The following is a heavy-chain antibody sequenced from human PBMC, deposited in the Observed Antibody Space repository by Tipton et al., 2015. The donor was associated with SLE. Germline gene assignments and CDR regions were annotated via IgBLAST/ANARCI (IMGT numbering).Heavy chain of an antibody. CDR2: IYYSGST. D-gene: IGHD4-11*01. CDR1: GGSISSHY. Sequence: TLSLTCPVSGGSISSHYWSWIRQPPGKGLEWIGYIYYSGSTNDNPSLKSRVTISVDTSKNQFSLKLSSVTAADTAVCYCARGAVTHWYFDLWGRGTLVTVSS. J-gene: IGHJ2*01. V-gene: IGHV4-59*11. CDR3: ARGAVTHWYFDL.